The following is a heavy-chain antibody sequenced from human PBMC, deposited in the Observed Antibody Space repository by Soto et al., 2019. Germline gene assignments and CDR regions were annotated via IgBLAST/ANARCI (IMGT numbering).Heavy chain of an antibody. J-gene: IGHJ4*02. CDR1: AFTFRNYW. V-gene: IGHV3-7*04. D-gene: IGHD2-2*01. Sequence: EVQLVESGGGLVQPGGSLRLSCAASAFTFRNYWMSWVRQAPGKGLECVAKIKEDGSEKYYVDSVKGRFTISRDNAKNSVYLQMSSLTVEDTAMDYCARASSSTSGALDYWGQGTLVTVSS. CDR3: ARASSSTSGALDY. CDR2: IKEDGSEK.